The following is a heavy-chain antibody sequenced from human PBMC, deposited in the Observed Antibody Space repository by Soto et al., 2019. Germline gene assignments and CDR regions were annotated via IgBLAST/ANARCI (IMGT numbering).Heavy chain of an antibody. V-gene: IGHV4-34*01. CDR2: VSHRGST. CDR1: GGSFTGYY. D-gene: IGHD6-13*01. J-gene: IGHJ4*02. Sequence: SETLSLTCAVNGGSFTGYYGCWIRQSPGKGLEWIGEVSHRGSTNYNPSLKSRVTISIDTSKNQFFLKLNSVTAADTGMYYCARNGGSTWYYFDSWGQGTVVTVS. CDR3: ARNGGSTWYYFDS.